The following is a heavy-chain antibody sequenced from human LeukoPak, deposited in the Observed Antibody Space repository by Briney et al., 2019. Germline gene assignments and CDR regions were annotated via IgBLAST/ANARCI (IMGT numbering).Heavy chain of an antibody. J-gene: IGHJ4*02. D-gene: IGHD3-9*01. V-gene: IGHV3-11*01. CDR2: ISSSASTI. CDR1: GFTFSDYT. CDR3: ARVERAADWEGFDY. Sequence: GGSLRLSCAASGFTFSDYTMSWIRQAPGKGLEWVSYISSSASTIYYADSVKGRFTISRDNAKNSLYLQMSSLRVEDTAVYFCARVERAADWEGFDYWGQGTLVTVSS.